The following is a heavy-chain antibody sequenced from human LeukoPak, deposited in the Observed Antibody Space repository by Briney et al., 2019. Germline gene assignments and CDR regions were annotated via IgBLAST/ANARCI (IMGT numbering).Heavy chain of an antibody. CDR2: INHSGST. CDR1: GGSFSGYY. D-gene: IGHD5-24*01. CDR3: ARSRDGYPFDY. V-gene: IGHV4-34*01. J-gene: IGHJ4*02. Sequence: SETLSLTCAVYGGSFSGYYWSWIRQPPGKGLEWIGEINHSGSTNYNPSLKSRVTISVDTSKNQSSLKLSSVTAADTAVYYCARSRDGYPFDYWGQGTLVTVSS.